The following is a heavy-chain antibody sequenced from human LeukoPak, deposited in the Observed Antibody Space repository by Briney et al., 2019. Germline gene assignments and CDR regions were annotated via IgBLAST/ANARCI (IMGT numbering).Heavy chain of an antibody. CDR1: GFTFSSYA. J-gene: IGHJ4*02. V-gene: IGHV3-23*01. D-gene: IGHD3-16*01. CDR3: AKGGRGTYDY. CDR2: ITDSGDRT. Sequence: GGSLRLSCAASGFTFSSYAMTWVRQAPGKGLEWVSSITDSGDRTYFADSVKGRFTISRDNSKNTLYLQMNSLRAEDTAVYYCAKGGRGTYDYWGQGSLVTASS.